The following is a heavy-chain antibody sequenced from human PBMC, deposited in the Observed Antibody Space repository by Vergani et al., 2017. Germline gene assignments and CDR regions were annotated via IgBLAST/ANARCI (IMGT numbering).Heavy chain of an antibody. D-gene: IGHD3-22*01. Sequence: QVQLQESGPGLVKPSQTLSLTCTVSGGSISSGGYYWSWIRQHPGKGLEWIGYIYYSGITYYNPSLKSRVTISVDTSKNQFSLKLSSVTAADTAVYYCARIIYSGYDYYFDYWGQGTLVTVSS. V-gene: IGHV4-31*03. CDR1: GGSISSGGYY. J-gene: IGHJ4*02. CDR3: ARIIYSGYDYYFDY. CDR2: IYYSGIT.